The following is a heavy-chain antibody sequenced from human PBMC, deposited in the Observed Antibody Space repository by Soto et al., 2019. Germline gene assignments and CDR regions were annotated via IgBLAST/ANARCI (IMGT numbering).Heavy chain of an antibody. Sequence: EVQLVESGGGLIQPGGSLRLSCAASGFTVSSNYMSWVRQAPGKGLEWVSVIYSGGSTYYADSVKGRFTISRDNSKNTLYLQMNSLRAEDTAVYYCARGPDTWRNWFDPWGQGTLVTVSS. D-gene: IGHD1-20*01. V-gene: IGHV3-53*01. CDR3: ARGPDTWRNWFDP. CDR2: IYSGGST. J-gene: IGHJ5*02. CDR1: GFTVSSNY.